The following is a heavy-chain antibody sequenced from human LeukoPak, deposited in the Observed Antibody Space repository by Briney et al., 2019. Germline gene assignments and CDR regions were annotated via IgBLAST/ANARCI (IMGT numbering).Heavy chain of an antibody. CDR1: GYSISSGYY. Sequence: SETLSLTCTVSGYSISSGYYWGWIRQPPGKGLEWIGSIYHSGRTSYNPSLKSRVTISVDTSKNQFSLKLSSVTAADTAVYYCARAGQVVVTASLPAEYFQHWGQGTLVTVSS. CDR2: IYHSGRT. D-gene: IGHD2-21*02. CDR3: ARAGQVVVTASLPAEYFQH. J-gene: IGHJ1*01. V-gene: IGHV4-38-2*02.